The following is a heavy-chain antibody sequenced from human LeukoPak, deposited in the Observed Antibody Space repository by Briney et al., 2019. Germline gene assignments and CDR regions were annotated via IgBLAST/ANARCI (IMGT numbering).Heavy chain of an antibody. D-gene: IGHD5-18*01. CDR3: ARVSRASLWLPPDS. J-gene: IGHJ4*02. Sequence: SETLSLTCIVSGDSISSSYWSWIRQPPGKGLEWIGYIHCTGSTNYNPSLRSRVTISIDTSKNQFSLKLSSVTAADTAVYYCARVSRASLWLPPDSWGQGTLVTVSS. CDR1: GDSISSSY. V-gene: IGHV4-59*08. CDR2: IHCTGST.